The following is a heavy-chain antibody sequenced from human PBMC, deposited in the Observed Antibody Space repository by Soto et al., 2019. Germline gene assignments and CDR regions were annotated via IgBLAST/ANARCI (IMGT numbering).Heavy chain of an antibody. V-gene: IGHV3-49*03. Sequence: PGGSLRLSCTASGFTFGDYAMSWFRQAPGKGLEWVGFIRSKAYGGTTEYAASVKGRFTISRDDSKSIAYLQMNSLKTEDTAVYYCTREGQGTTVRMDVWGQGTTVTVSS. CDR3: TREGQGTTVRMDV. CDR1: GFTFGDYA. D-gene: IGHD4-4*01. J-gene: IGHJ6*02. CDR2: IRSKAYGGTT.